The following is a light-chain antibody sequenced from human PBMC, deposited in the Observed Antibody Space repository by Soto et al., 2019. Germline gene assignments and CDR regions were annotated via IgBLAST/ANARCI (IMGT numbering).Light chain of an antibody. CDR1: QSVSSD. CDR3: QQFGSSPRT. V-gene: IGKV3-20*01. CDR2: GAS. J-gene: IGKJ1*01. Sequence: EIVMTQSPATLSVSPGERAALSCRASQSVSSDLAWYHQKPGQAPRLLIYGASSRATGIPDRFSGSGSGTDFTLTISRLEPEDFAVYYCQQFGSSPRTFGQGTRWIS.